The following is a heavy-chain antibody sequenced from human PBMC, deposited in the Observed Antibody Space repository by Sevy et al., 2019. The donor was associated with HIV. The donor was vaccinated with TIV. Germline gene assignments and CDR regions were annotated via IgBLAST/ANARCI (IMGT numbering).Heavy chain of an antibody. D-gene: IGHD1-26*01. CDR1: GFNIRTHW. CDR2: INEDGSTK. CDR3: VRALLKADSL. J-gene: IGHJ4*02. V-gene: IGHV3-7*01. Sequence: GGSLRLSCAASGFNIRTHWMLWVRQAPGKGLEWVANINEDGSTKYYLDSVKGRFTISRDNVENSVFLQMNSLRVEDTAVYYCVRALLKADSLWGQGTLVTVSS.